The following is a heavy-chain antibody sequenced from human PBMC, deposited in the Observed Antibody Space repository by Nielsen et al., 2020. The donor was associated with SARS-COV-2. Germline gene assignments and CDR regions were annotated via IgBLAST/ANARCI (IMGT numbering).Heavy chain of an antibody. CDR3: ARGRITIFGVVTHFDY. CDR2: IYYSGST. Sequence: SETLSLTCTVSGGSISSGGYYWSWIRQHPGKGLEWIGYIYYSGSTYYNPSLKSRVTISVDTSKNQLSLKLSSVTAADTAVYYCARGRITIFGVVTHFDYWGQGTLVTVSS. CDR1: GGSISSGGYY. V-gene: IGHV4-31*03. J-gene: IGHJ4*02. D-gene: IGHD3-3*01.